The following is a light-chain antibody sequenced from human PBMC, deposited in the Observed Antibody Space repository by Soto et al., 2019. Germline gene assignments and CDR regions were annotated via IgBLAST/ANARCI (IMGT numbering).Light chain of an antibody. CDR1: QTVNNY. V-gene: IGKV3-11*01. CDR2: DAS. J-gene: IGKJ4*01. CDR3: QQRSTSLT. Sequence: ETVLTQSPATLSLSPGESATLSCRTSQTVNNYVAWYQQRHGQPPRLLIHDASKRATGVPARFSGSGSGTDFTLTISSLEPEDSAVYYCQQRSTSLTFGGGTKVEIK.